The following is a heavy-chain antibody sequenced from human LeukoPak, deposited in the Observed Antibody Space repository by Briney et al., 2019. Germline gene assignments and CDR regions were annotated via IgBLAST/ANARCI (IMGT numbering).Heavy chain of an antibody. V-gene: IGHV1-2*02. CDR2: INPNSGGT. D-gene: IGHD4-17*01. Sequence: ASVKVSCKASGYTFTCYYMHWVRQAPGQGLEWMGWINPNSGGTNYAQKFQGRVTMTRDTSISTAYMELSRLRSDDTAVYYCARPCNGDYGRNWFDPWGQGTLVTVSS. CDR1: GYTFTCYY. CDR3: ARPCNGDYGRNWFDP. J-gene: IGHJ5*02.